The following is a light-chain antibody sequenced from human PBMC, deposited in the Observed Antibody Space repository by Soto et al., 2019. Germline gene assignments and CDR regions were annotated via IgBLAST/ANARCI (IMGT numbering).Light chain of an antibody. CDR1: QSVSSY. V-gene: IGKV3-11*01. CDR3: QQRSNWPRVYT. CDR2: DAS. Sequence: EIVLTQSPATLSLSPGERATLSCRASQSVSSYLAWYQQKPGQAPRLLIYDASNWATGIPARFSGSGSGTDFTLTISSLEPEDFAVYYCQQRSNWPRVYTFGQGTKLEIK. J-gene: IGKJ2*01.